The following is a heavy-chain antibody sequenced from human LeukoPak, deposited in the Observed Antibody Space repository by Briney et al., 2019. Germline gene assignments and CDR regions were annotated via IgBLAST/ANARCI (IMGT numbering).Heavy chain of an antibody. Sequence: GESLKISCKGSGYRFTSYWINWVRQMPGKGLEWMERIDPSDSYTNYSPSFQGHVTISADKSISTAYLQWSSLKASDTAMNYCARLRWLQYAFDIWGQGTMVTVSS. V-gene: IGHV5-10-1*01. CDR2: IDPSDSYT. CDR3: ARLRWLQYAFDI. CDR1: GYRFTSYW. D-gene: IGHD5-24*01. J-gene: IGHJ3*02.